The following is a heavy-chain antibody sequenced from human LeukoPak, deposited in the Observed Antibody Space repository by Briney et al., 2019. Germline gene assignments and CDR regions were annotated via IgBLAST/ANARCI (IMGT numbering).Heavy chain of an antibody. CDR1: GGSFSGYY. Sequence: ETLSLTCAVYGGSFSGYYWSWIRQPPGKGLEWIGEINHSGSTNYNPSLKSRVTISVDTSKNQFSLKLSSVTAADTAVYYCARDPLTIFGVDYYYGMDVWGQGTTVTVSS. J-gene: IGHJ6*02. D-gene: IGHD3-3*01. CDR2: INHSGST. V-gene: IGHV4-34*01. CDR3: ARDPLTIFGVDYYYGMDV.